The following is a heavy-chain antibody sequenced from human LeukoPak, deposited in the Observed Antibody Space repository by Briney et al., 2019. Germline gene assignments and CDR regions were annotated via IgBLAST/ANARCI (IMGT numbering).Heavy chain of an antibody. Sequence: GGSLRLSCAASGFTFSSYWMSWVRQAPGKGLEWVANIKQDGSEKYYVDSVKGRFTISRDNAKNSLCLQMNSLRAEDTAVYYCASWGPYYYGSGSYYKSYYFDYWGQGTLVTVSS. CDR2: IKQDGSEK. CDR1: GFTFSSYW. CDR3: ASWGPYYYGSGSYYKSYYFDY. V-gene: IGHV3-7*01. J-gene: IGHJ4*02. D-gene: IGHD3-10*01.